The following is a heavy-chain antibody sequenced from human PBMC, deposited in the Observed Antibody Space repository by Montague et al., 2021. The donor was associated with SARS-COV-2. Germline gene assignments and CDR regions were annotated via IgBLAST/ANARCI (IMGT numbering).Heavy chain of an antibody. V-gene: IGHV4-34*01. CDR2: INLSGST. D-gene: IGHD3-10*01. J-gene: IGHJ6*02. Sequence: SETLSLTCAVYGGSFSTYYWSWVRQPPGTGLEWVGEINLSGSTXSXPSXXXRXPISVDTSTNQFSLKLSSVTAAATAVYYCARVRGVNLIFGVYYYYGMDAWGQGTTVTVSS. CDR3: ARVRGVNLIFGVYYYYGMDA. CDR1: GGSFSTYY.